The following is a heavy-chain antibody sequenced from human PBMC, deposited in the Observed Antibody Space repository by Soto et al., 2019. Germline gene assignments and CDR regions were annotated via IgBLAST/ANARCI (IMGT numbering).Heavy chain of an antibody. CDR2: ISYDGSNK. Sequence: QVQLVESGGGVVQPGRSLRLSCAASGFTFSSYAMHWVRQAPGKGLEWVAVISYDGSNKYYADSVKGRFTISRDNSKNTLYLQMNSLRAEDTAVYYCASGQNYYDSSGYSQTPFDYWGQGTLVTVSS. V-gene: IGHV3-30-3*01. D-gene: IGHD3-22*01. CDR1: GFTFSSYA. J-gene: IGHJ4*02. CDR3: ASGQNYYDSSGYSQTPFDY.